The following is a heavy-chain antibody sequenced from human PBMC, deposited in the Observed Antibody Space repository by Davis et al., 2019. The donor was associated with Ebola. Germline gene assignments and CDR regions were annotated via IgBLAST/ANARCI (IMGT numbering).Heavy chain of an antibody. CDR1: GGFVSSGGYS. Sequence: SETLSLTCGVSGGFVSSGGYSWSWLRQPPGKGLEWIGHYYYTGTTHYNPSLKSRVTISVDPSKNQFSLKLSSVTAADTAVYYCARGDSYYDPSGYYAGPEAPDHWGQGTLVSVSS. J-gene: IGHJ4*02. CDR3: ARGDSYYDPSGYYAGPEAPDH. V-gene: IGHV4-30-4*07. D-gene: IGHD3-22*01. CDR2: YYYTGTT.